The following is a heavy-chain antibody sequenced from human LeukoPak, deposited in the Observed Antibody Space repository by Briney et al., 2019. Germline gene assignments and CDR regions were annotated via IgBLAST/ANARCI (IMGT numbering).Heavy chain of an antibody. Sequence: GGSLRLSCAASGFTVSSNYMSWVRQAPGKGLEWVSVIYSGGSTYYADSVKGRFTISRDNSKNTLYLQMNSLRAEDTAVYYCARGDSSSWKNYYYYYGMDAWGQGTTVTVSS. V-gene: IGHV3-66*02. CDR3: ARGDSSSWKNYYYYYGMDA. D-gene: IGHD6-13*01. CDR1: GFTVSSNY. CDR2: IYSGGST. J-gene: IGHJ6*02.